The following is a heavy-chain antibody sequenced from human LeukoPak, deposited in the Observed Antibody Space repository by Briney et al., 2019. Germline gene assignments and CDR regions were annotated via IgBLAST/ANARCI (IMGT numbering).Heavy chain of an antibody. D-gene: IGHD3-10*01. J-gene: IGHJ4*02. CDR2: IYYSGST. CDR3: ARHGSGSYYNVASRYYFDY. Sequence: SETLSLTCTVSGGPISSYYWSWIRQPPGKGLEWIGYIYYSGSTNYNPSLKSRVTISVDTSKNQFSLKLSSVTAADTAVYYCARHGSGSYYNVASRYYFDYWGQGTLVTVSS. CDR1: GGPISSYY. V-gene: IGHV4-59*08.